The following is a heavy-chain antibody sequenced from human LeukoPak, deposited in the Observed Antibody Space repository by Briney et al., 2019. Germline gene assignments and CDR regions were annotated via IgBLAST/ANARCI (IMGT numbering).Heavy chain of an antibody. D-gene: IGHD4-23*01. J-gene: IGHJ6*03. CDR1: GGSFSGYY. CDR3: ARCDYGGNGYYYYYYMDV. Sequence: SETLSLTCAVYGGSFSGYYWSWIRQPPGKGLEWIGEINHSGSTNYNPSLKSRVTISVDTSKNQFSLKLSSVTAADTAVYYCARCDYGGNGYYYYYYMDVWGKGTTVTVSS. V-gene: IGHV4-34*01. CDR2: INHSGST.